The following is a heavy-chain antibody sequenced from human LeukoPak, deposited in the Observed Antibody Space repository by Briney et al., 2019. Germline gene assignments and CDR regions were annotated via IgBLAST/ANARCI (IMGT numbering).Heavy chain of an antibody. CDR3: AGGPPRSNYYYYYMDV. J-gene: IGHJ6*03. CDR2: IIPIFGTA. CDR1: GGTFSSYA. V-gene: IGHV1-69*06. Sequence: ASVKVSCKASGGTFSSYAISWVRQAPGQGLEWMGGIIPIFGTANYAQKFQGRVTITADKSTSTAYMELSSLRSEDTAVYYCAGGPPRSNYYYYYMDVWGKGTTVTVSS. D-gene: IGHD3-3*01.